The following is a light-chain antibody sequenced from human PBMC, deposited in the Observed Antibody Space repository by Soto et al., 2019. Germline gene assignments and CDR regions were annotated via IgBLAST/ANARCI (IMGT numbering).Light chain of an antibody. CDR3: QQSSSFPLT. J-gene: IGKJ3*01. CDR2: ATS. V-gene: IGKV1-12*01. CDR1: QGISNW. Sequence: DIQMTQSPSSVSASVGDRVTITCRASQGISNWLAWYQQKPGKAPKLLIYATSNLQSGVPSRFSGSGSGTDFTLTISSLQPEAFAAYYCQQSSSFPLTFGPGTKVDIK.